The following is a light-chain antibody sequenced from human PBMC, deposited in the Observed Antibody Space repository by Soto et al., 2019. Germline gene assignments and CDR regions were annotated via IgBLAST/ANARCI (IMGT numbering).Light chain of an antibody. CDR3: HQTFIAPAT. CDR2: AAS. Sequence: DIQMTQSPSSLSASVGDRVTLTCRASENINNCLSCFQQKAGQAPKLLIFAASTLQSWVPSRFSGIGSGKDFVLTIDSLQPEDFATYYCHQTFIAPATFGQGTKV. CDR1: ENINNC. J-gene: IGKJ1*01. V-gene: IGKV1-39*01.